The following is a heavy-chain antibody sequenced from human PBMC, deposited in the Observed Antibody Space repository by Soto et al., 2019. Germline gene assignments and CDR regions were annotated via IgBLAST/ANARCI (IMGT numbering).Heavy chain of an antibody. Sequence: GGSLRLSCAASGFSFSNYAMHWVRQAPGKGLEWVAVIWYDGSNKYYADSVKGRFIISKDNSQNTLYLQMNSLRAEDTAVYYCTRDPYGGSRYYFDSWGQGTLVTVSS. CDR1: GFSFSNYA. J-gene: IGHJ4*02. D-gene: IGHD1-26*01. CDR2: IWYDGSNK. CDR3: TRDPYGGSRYYFDS. V-gene: IGHV3-33*01.